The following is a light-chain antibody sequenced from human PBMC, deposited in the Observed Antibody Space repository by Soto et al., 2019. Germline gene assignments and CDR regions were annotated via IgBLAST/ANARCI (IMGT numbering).Light chain of an antibody. V-gene: IGKV3-11*01. J-gene: IGKJ1*01. CDR1: QSVSSY. CDR3: QHGT. Sequence: VSQGERATLSCRASQSVSSYLAWYQQKPGEAPRLLIYDASNRATGIPARFSGSGSGTDFTLTISSLEPEDFAVYYCQHGTFGQGTKVDIK. CDR2: DAS.